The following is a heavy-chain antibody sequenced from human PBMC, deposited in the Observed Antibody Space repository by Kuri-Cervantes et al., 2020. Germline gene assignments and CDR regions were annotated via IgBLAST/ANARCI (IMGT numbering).Heavy chain of an antibody. CDR1: GYTLTELS. J-gene: IGHJ1*01. D-gene: IGHD1-26*01. CDR3: ATPPGLVGATRLYFQH. Sequence: ASVKVSCKVSGYTLTELSMHWVRQAPGKGLEWMGGFDPEDGETIYAQKFQGRATMTEDTSTDTAYMELSSLRSEDTAVYYCATPPGLVGATRLYFQHWGQGTLVTVSS. V-gene: IGHV1-24*01. CDR2: FDPEDGET.